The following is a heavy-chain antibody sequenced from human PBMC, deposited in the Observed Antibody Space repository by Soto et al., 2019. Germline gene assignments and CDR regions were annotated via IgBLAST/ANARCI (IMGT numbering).Heavy chain of an antibody. Sequence: PSETLSLTCTVSGGSISSSSYYWGWIRQPPGKGLEWIGSIYYSGSTYYNPSLKSRVTISVDTSKNQFSLKLSSVTAADTAVYYCARRRRVTIFGVVINDAFDIWRQGTMVTVSS. D-gene: IGHD3-3*01. CDR3: ARRRRVTIFGVVINDAFDI. V-gene: IGHV4-39*01. CDR1: GGSISSSSYY. J-gene: IGHJ3*02. CDR2: IYYSGST.